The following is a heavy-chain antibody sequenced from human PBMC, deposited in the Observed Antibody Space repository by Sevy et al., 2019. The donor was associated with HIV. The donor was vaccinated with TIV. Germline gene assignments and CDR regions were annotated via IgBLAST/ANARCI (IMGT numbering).Heavy chain of an antibody. CDR1: GFAFTNYYA. CDR2: ISDDGSDK. Sequence: GGSLRLSCTASGFAFTNYYAMHWVRQAPGKGLEWVALISDDGSDKFYADSVKGRFTITRDNFKNTLYLQMNGLTTEDTAVYYCARPRANYVDHYFFYAMDVWGQGTTVTVSS. D-gene: IGHD4-17*01. CDR3: ARPRANYVDHYFFYAMDV. J-gene: IGHJ6*02. V-gene: IGHV3-30-3*01.